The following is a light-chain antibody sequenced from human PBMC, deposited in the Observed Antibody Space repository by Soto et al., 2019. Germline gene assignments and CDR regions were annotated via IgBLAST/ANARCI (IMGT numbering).Light chain of an antibody. CDR1: QSVSSSY. J-gene: IGKJ1*01. CDR3: QQYGSSPVT. CDR2: GAS. Sequence: EIVLTQSPGTLSLSPGERATLSCRASQSVSSSYLAWYQQKPGQAPRILIYGASSWATGIPDRFCGSGSGTDFTLTISSLEPEVVAVYYCQQYGSSPVTFGQGTKVEIK. V-gene: IGKV3-20*01.